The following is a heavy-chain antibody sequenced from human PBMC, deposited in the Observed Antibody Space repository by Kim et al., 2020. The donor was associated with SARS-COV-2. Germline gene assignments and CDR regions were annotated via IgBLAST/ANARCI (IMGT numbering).Heavy chain of an antibody. CDR3: AREDDYGDYYGMDV. J-gene: IGHJ6*02. Sequence: RFQGRVTITRDTSASTAYMERSGLRSEDTAVYYCAREDDYGDYYGMDVWGQGTTVTVSS. V-gene: IGHV1-3*01. D-gene: IGHD4-17*01.